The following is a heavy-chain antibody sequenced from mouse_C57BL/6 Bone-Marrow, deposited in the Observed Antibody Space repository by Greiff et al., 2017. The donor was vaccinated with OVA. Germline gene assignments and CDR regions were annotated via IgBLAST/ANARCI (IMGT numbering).Heavy chain of an antibody. CDR3: ARRGNYGSRFAY. Sequence: VQLQQPGAELVRPGTSVKLSCKASGYTFTSYWMHWVKQRPGQGLEWIGVIDPSDSYTNYNQKFKGKATLTVDTSSSTAYMQLSSLTSEDSAVYYCARRGNYGSRFAYWGQGTLVTVSA. V-gene: IGHV1-59*01. CDR2: IDPSDSYT. J-gene: IGHJ3*01. CDR1: GYTFTSYW. D-gene: IGHD1-1*01.